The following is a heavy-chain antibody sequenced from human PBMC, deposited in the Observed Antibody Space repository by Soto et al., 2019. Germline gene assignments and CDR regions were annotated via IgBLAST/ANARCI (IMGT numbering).Heavy chain of an antibody. CDR2: IYYSGST. D-gene: IGHD3-9*01. CDR1: GGSISSGGYY. V-gene: IGHV4-31*03. J-gene: IGHJ5*02. Sequence: PSETLSLTCTVSGGSISSGGYYWSWIRQHPGKGLEWIGYIYYSGSTYYNPSLKSRVTISVDTSKNQFSLKLSSVTAADTAVYYCARFYVPSPSYNYDILPGYSNWFDPWGQGPLVTVSS. CDR3: ARFYVPSPSYNYDILPGYSNWFDP.